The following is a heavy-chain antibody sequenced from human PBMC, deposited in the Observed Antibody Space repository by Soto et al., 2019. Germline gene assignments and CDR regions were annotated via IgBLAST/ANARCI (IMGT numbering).Heavy chain of an antibody. J-gene: IGHJ4*02. Sequence: QLHLQESGPGRVKPSEALSLTCGVSGGSISTSGSYCGWVRKAPEKGLEWIGSAYYVGTIHYNPSLNRRVAISVDTSKNQFSLKLTSVPAADTAVYYCARLPLVRGVPAWSQGNLVTVSS. CDR1: GGSISTSGSY. CDR2: AYYVGTI. V-gene: IGHV4-39*01. D-gene: IGHD3-10*01. CDR3: ARLPLVRGVPA.